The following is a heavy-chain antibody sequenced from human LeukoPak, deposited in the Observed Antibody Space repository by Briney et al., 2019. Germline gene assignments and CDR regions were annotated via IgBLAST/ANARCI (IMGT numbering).Heavy chain of an antibody. CDR2: MNPNSRNT. CDR1: GYTFTSYD. J-gene: IGHJ5*02. D-gene: IGHD3-10*01. Sequence: ASVKVSCKASGYTFTSYDINWVRQATGQGLEWMGWMNPNSRNTGYAQKFQGRVTMTRNTSISTAYMELSSLRSEDTAVYYCARGVHYYGSRSRFDPWGQGTLVTVSS. V-gene: IGHV1-8*01. CDR3: ARGVHYYGSRSRFDP.